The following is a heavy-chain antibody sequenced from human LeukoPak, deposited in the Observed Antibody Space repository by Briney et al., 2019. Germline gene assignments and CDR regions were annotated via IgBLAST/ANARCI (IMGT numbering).Heavy chain of an antibody. D-gene: IGHD3-3*01. CDR3: AISPLEVPVWFDP. V-gene: IGHV4-59*01. J-gene: IGHJ5*02. CDR1: GGSISSYY. Sequence: PSETLSLTCTVSGGSISSYYWSWIRQPPGKGLEWIGYIYYSGSTNYNPSLKSRVTISVDTSKNQFSLKLSSVTAADTAVYYCAISPLEVPVWFDPWGQGTLVTVSS. CDR2: IYYSGST.